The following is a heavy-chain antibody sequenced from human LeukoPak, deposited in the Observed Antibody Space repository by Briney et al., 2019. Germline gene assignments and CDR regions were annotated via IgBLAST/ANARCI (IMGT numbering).Heavy chain of an antibody. CDR1: GYTLTELS. V-gene: IGHV1-24*01. Sequence: ASVKVSCKVSGYTLTELSMHWVRQAPGKGGEGMGGVDPEDGETIYAQKFQGRVTMTDDTSTETAYMKLSSMRSENTAVYYGATDPYSSGWYHYWGQGTLVTVSS. J-gene: IGHJ4*02. CDR3: ATDPYSSGWYHY. CDR2: VDPEDGET. D-gene: IGHD6-19*01.